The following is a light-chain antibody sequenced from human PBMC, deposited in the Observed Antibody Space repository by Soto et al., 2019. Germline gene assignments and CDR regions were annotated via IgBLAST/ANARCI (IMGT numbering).Light chain of an antibody. CDR2: SAS. V-gene: IGKV1-39*01. Sequence: DIQMTQSPSSLSASVGDSVTVTCRASQPIGTSLHWYQQRAGEAPKVLISSASRLQSGVSSRFSGSGSGTHFTLTIISLRPEDSATYYCLQGYNTFWTFGQGTKVEIK. CDR3: LQGYNTFWT. CDR1: QPIGTS. J-gene: IGKJ1*01.